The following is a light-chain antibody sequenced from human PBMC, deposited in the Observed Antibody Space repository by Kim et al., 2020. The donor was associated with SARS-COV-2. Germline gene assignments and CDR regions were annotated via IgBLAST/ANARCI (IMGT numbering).Light chain of an antibody. CDR3: SSYTSSSHYV. Sequence: QSALTQPASVSGSPGQSITMSCTGTSSDVGVYNYVSWYQQHPGKAPKLMIYDVSKRPSGVSNRFSGSKSGNTASLTISGLQAEDEADYYCSSYTSSSHYVFGTGTKVTVL. CDR1: SSDVGVYNY. CDR2: DVS. J-gene: IGLJ1*01. V-gene: IGLV2-14*01.